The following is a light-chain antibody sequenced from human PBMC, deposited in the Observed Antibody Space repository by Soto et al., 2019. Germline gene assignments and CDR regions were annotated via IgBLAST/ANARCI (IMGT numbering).Light chain of an antibody. CDR1: QGIRRD. J-gene: IGKJ4*01. CDR3: LQHNSYPLT. V-gene: IGKV1-17*01. Sequence: DIQMTQSPSSLSAPVGGRVTITCRASQGIRRDLGWYQQKPGKAPTRLIYAVSSLHSGVTSRFSGSGSGTEITLTISSLQPEDSATYYCLQHNSYPLTFGGGTKVEIK. CDR2: AVS.